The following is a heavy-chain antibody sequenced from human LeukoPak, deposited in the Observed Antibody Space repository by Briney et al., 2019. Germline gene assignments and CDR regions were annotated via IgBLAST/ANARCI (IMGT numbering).Heavy chain of an antibody. J-gene: IGHJ6*03. D-gene: IGHD2/OR15-2a*01. CDR1: GYTFTNYG. CDR2: ISTYNGNT. Sequence: ASVMVSCKTSGYTFTNYGISWVRQAPGQGLEWMGWISTYNGNTNYAQNLQGRVTMTTDTSTSTAYMELRSLRSDDTAVYYCARGNSTYPMDVWGKGTTVTISS. V-gene: IGHV1-18*01. CDR3: ARGNSTYPMDV.